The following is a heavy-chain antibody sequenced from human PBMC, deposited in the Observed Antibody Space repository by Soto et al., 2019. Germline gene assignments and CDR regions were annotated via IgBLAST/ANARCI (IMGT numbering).Heavy chain of an antibody. CDR2: TRSKTNSYAT. J-gene: IGHJ4*02. D-gene: IGHD6-19*01. CDR1: GFTFGGSA. CDR3: TRQTDAVQWLVVPTDYNFDY. V-gene: IGHV3-73*01. Sequence: AGGSLRLSCAASGFTFGGSAMHWVRQASGKGLEWVGHTRSKTNSYATAYAESVKGRFTISRDDSMNTAYLQMNSLKTEDTAVYFCTRQTDAVQWLVVPTDYNFDYWGQGTLVTVSS.